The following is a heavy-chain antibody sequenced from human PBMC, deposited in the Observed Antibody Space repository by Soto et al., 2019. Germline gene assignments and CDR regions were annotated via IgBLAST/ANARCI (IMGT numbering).Heavy chain of an antibody. V-gene: IGHV4-34*01. CDR1: GGSFSGYY. CDR2: INHSGST. J-gene: IGHJ4*02. D-gene: IGHD1-1*01. Sequence: QVQLQQWGAGLLKPSETLSLTCAVYGGSFSGYYWSWIRQPPGKGLEWIGEINHSGSTNYNPSLKSRVTISVDTSKNQFSLKLRSVTAADTAVYYRARGYGRNVDYWGQGTLVTVSS. CDR3: ARGYGRNVDY.